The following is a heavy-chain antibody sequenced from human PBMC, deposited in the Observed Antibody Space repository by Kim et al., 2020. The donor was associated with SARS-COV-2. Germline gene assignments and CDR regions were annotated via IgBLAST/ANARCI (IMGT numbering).Heavy chain of an antibody. Sequence: KSRGTISVDTSKNQFSLKLSSVTAADTAVYYCARVTYYYDSSGYTGRFDYWGQGTLVTVSS. J-gene: IGHJ4*02. CDR3: ARVTYYYDSSGYTGRFDY. V-gene: IGHV4-59*01. D-gene: IGHD3-22*01.